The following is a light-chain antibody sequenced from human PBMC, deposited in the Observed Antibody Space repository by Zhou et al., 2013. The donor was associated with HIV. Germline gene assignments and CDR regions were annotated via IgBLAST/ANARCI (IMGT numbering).Light chain of an antibody. V-gene: IGKV3-11*01. CDR3: QQRSDWPIT. J-gene: IGKJ5*01. CDR1: QSVRNY. Sequence: EVVSTQSPVTLSLSPGERATLSCRASQSVRNYLAWYQQKCGQAPRLLIYDTFNRATGIPARFSGSGSGTDFTLTISSLEPEDFAIYYCQQRSDWPITFGQGTRLEIK. CDR2: DTF.